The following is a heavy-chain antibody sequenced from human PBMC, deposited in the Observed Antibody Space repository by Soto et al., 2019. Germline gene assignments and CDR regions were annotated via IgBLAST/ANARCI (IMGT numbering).Heavy chain of an antibody. Sequence: EVQLLESGGGLAQPGGSLRLSCGASKFTFSSYAMSWVRQAPGKGLEWVSTISGRGGNTDDADSVKGRFTISRDNSKNTLWLQMNSLRAEDTAVYYCAKGQIATGAQLRFDYWGQGALVTVSS. J-gene: IGHJ4*02. CDR3: AKGQIATGAQLRFDY. CDR1: KFTFSSYA. CDR2: ISGRGGNT. D-gene: IGHD1-1*01. V-gene: IGHV3-23*01.